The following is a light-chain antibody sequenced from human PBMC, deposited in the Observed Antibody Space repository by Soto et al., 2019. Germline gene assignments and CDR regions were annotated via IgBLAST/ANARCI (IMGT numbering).Light chain of an antibody. Sequence: EIVMRQSPATLFLSQGERANLACRASESVGRNLAWYQQKPGQAPRLLIYGASTRATAIPPRFSGTGSGTDFTLTISSLEPEDFAVYYCQQRSNWNTFGQGTQLEIK. CDR2: GAS. CDR1: ESVGRN. CDR3: QQRSNWNT. V-gene: IGKV3-11*01. J-gene: IGKJ5*01.